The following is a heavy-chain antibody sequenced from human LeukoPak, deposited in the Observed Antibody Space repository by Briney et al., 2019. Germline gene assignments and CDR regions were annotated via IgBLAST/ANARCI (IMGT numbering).Heavy chain of an antibody. J-gene: IGHJ4*02. D-gene: IGHD6-19*01. V-gene: IGHV1-18*01. Sequence: ASVKVSCKASGYTFNSYGISWVRQAPGQGLEWMGWISAYNGNTNYAQKLQGRVTMTTDTSTSTAYMELRSLRSDDTAVYYCARIHEPGIAVAALDYWGQGTLVTVSS. CDR1: GYTFNSYG. CDR3: ARIHEPGIAVAALDY. CDR2: ISAYNGNT.